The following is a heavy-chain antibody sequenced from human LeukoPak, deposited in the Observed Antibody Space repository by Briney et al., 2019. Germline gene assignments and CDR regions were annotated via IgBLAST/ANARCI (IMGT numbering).Heavy chain of an antibody. Sequence: ASVKVSCKASGYTFTSYYMHWVRQAPGQGLEWMGIINPSGGSTSCAQKFQGRVTMTRDTSTSTVYMELSSLRSEDTAVYYCARDPLHSSGWYTRYYFDYWGQGTLVTVSS. J-gene: IGHJ4*02. CDR1: GYTFTSYY. D-gene: IGHD6-19*01. CDR2: INPSGGST. V-gene: IGHV1-46*03. CDR3: ARDPLHSSGWYTRYYFDY.